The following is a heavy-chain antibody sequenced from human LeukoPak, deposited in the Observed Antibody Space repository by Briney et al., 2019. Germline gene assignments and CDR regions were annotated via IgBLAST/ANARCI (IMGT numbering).Heavy chain of an antibody. V-gene: IGHV4-31*03. CDR3: ARDRVVVVPAASAQYYYGMDV. Sequence: SQTLSLTCTVSGGSISIGGYYCSWIRQHPGKGLEWIGYIYYSGSTYYNPSLKSRVTISVDTSKNQFSLKLSSVTAADTAVYYCARDRVVVVPAASAQYYYGMDVWGQGTTVTVSS. CDR2: IYYSGST. J-gene: IGHJ6*02. D-gene: IGHD2-2*01. CDR1: GGSISIGGYY.